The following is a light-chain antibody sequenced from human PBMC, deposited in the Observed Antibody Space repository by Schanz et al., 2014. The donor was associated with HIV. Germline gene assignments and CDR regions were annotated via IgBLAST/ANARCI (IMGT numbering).Light chain of an antibody. V-gene: IGLV1-44*01. CDR1: NSNIRSNT. CDR2: ATY. J-gene: IGLJ3*02. Sequence: QSVLTQPPSASGPPGQRVTISCSVSNSNIRSNTINWYQHLPGTAPKLLIYATYNRPSGVPDRFSGSQSGASASLAISGLQSEDEADFYCATWDDSLKGWVFGGGTKLTVL. CDR3: ATWDDSLKGWV.